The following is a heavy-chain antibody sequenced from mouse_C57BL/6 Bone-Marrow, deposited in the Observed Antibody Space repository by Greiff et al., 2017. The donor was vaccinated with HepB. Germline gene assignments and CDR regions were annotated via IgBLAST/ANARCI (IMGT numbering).Heavy chain of an antibody. CDR2: IYPGSGST. J-gene: IGHJ3*01. D-gene: IGHD1-1*01. CDR3: ASRDLYYYGSSPWFAY. V-gene: IGHV1-55*01. CDR1: GYTFTSYW. Sequence: QVQLQQPGAELVKPGASVKMSCKASGYTFTSYWITWVKQRPGQGLEWIGDIYPGSGSTNYNEKFKSKATLTVDTSSSTAYMQLSSLTSEDSAVYYCASRDLYYYGSSPWFAYWGQGTLVTVSA.